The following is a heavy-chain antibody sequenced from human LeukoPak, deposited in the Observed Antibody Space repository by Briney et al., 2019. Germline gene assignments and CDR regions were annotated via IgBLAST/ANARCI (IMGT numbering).Heavy chain of an antibody. CDR2: ISSSGSTI. V-gene: IGHV3-48*03. CDR1: GFTFSSYE. CDR3: ARESPGGSPDY. D-gene: IGHD3-10*01. J-gene: IGHJ4*02. Sequence: GGSLRLSCAASGFTFSSYEMNWVRQAPEKGLEWVSYISSSGSTIYYADSVKGRFTISRDNAKNSLYLQMNSLRAEDTAVYYCARESPGGSPDYWGQGTLVTVSS.